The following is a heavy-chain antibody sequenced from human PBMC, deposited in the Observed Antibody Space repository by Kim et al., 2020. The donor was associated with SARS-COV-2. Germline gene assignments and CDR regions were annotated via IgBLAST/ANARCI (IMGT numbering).Heavy chain of an antibody. CDR3: ALRVVVPAAALSGRPIYYFDY. Sequence: ASVKVSCKVSGYTLTELSMHWVRQAPGKGLEWMGGFDPEDGETIYAQKFQGRVTMTEDTSTDTAYMELSSLRSEDTAVYYCALRVVVPAAALSGRPIYYFDYWGQGTLVTVSS. V-gene: IGHV1-24*01. J-gene: IGHJ4*02. D-gene: IGHD2-2*01. CDR1: GYTLTELS. CDR2: FDPEDGET.